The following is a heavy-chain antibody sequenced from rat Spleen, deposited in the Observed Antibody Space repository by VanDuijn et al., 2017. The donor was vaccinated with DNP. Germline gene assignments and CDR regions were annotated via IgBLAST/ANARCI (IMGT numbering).Heavy chain of an antibody. CDR1: GFPFSSAW. D-gene: IGHD1-10*01. Sequence: EVQVLESGGGLVQPGNSLRLSCATSGFPFSSAWMYWYRQFPDKRLEWVARIKPKSNNYATDYTESVKGRFTISRDDSKSSIYLQINNLKEEDTAIYYCAWPSTWGQGVMVTVSS. CDR3: AWPST. J-gene: IGHJ2*01. CDR2: IKPKSNNYAT. V-gene: IGHV6-6*01.